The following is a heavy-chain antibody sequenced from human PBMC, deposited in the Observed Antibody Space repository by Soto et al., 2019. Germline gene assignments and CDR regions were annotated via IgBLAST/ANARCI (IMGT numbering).Heavy chain of an antibody. D-gene: IGHD5-12*01. J-gene: IGHJ4*02. CDR2: ISSSSSYI. Sequence: PGGSLRLSCAVSGLTFSDYTMIWVRQAPGKGLEWVSSISSSSSYIYYADSVKGRFTISRDNAKNSLYLQMSSLRAEDTAMYYCARELSRGYSGYDLAYWGQGTLVTVSS. CDR1: GLTFSDYT. CDR3: ARELSRGYSGYDLAY. V-gene: IGHV3-21*01.